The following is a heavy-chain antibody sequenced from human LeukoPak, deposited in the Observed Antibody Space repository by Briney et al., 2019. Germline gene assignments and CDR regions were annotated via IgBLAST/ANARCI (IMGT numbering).Heavy chain of an antibody. Sequence: GGSLRLSCAASGFTFSSYGMHWVRQAPGKGLEWVAVIWYDGSNKYYADSVKGRFTTSRDNSKNTLYLQMNSLRAEDTAVYYCARGVTIFGVVIPSGMDVWGQGTTVTVSS. CDR2: IWYDGSNK. J-gene: IGHJ6*02. V-gene: IGHV3-33*01. CDR1: GFTFSSYG. D-gene: IGHD3-3*01. CDR3: ARGVTIFGVVIPSGMDV.